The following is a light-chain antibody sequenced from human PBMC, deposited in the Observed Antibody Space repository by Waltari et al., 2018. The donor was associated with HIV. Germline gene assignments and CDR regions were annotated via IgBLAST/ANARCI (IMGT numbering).Light chain of an antibody. CDR3: QQYKGYPLT. Sequence: DIQMTQSPSSLSASVGDRVTITCRASHDISNYLAWFQQRPGEAPKSLLYAASTLQSGVPSKFRGSGSETYFTLTINSLQSEDSATYYCQQYKGYPLTFGQGTRLEIK. V-gene: IGKV1-16*02. CDR1: HDISNY. J-gene: IGKJ5*01. CDR2: AAS.